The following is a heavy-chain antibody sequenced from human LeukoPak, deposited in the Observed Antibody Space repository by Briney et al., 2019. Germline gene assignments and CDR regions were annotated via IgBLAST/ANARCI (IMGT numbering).Heavy chain of an antibody. CDR3: AHRDTTMVKIDY. Sequence: GGSLRLSCAASGFTFRNASMSWVRQAPGKGLEWVGRIKSKTDGGTTDYAAPVKGRFTISRDDSKNTLYLQMNSLATADTAVYFCAHRDTTMVKIDYWGQGTLVTVST. D-gene: IGHD5-18*01. CDR2: IKSKTDGGTT. CDR1: GFTFRNAS. V-gene: IGHV3-15*01. J-gene: IGHJ4*02.